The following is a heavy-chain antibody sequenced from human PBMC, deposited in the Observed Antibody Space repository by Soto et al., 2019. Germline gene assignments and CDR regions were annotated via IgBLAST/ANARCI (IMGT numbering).Heavy chain of an antibody. V-gene: IGHV3-9*01. CDR2: ISWNSGNI. Sequence: LRLSCAASGFTFDDYAMYWVRQVLGKGLEWVSSISWNSGNIGYADSVKGRFTTSRDNAENSLYLQMYSLRPEDTALYYCVRSKGGYSYGTPFDYWGQGTLVTVSS. CDR1: GFTFDDYA. D-gene: IGHD5-18*01. J-gene: IGHJ4*02. CDR3: VRSKGGYSYGTPFDY.